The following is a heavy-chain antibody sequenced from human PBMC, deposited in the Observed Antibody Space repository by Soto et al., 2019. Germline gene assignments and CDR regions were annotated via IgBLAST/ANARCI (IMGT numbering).Heavy chain of an antibody. J-gene: IGHJ6*02. CDR2: ISYDGSNK. Sequence: QVQLVESGGGVVQPGRSLRLSCAASGFTFSSYAMHWVRQAPGKGLEWVAVISYDGSNKYYADSVKGRFTISRDNSKNTLYLQMNSLRAEDTAVYYCARTQYSYGSLGYCYYGMDVWGQGTTVTVSS. CDR1: GFTFSSYA. V-gene: IGHV3-30-3*01. CDR3: ARTQYSYGSLGYCYYGMDV. D-gene: IGHD5-18*01.